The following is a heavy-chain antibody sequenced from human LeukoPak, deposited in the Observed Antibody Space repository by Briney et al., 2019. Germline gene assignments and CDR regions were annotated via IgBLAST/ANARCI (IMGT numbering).Heavy chain of an antibody. CDR3: ARARYCSGTSCPSPYYYYYMDV. J-gene: IGHJ6*03. CDR2: IYPGDSDT. D-gene: IGHD2-2*01. V-gene: IGHV5-51*01. CDR1: GYSFTNYW. Sequence: GESLKISCKGSGYSFTNYWIGWVRQMPGKGLEWVGIIYPGDSDTRYGPSFQGQVTISADKSINTAYLQRSSLKASDSAIYYCARARYCSGTSCPSPYYYYYMDVWGKGTTVTVSS.